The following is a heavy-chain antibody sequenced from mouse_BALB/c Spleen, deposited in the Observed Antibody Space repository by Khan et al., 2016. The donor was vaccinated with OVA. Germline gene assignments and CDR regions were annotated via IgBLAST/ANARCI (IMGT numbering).Heavy chain of an antibody. CDR2: ISSGGST. V-gene: IGHV5-6-5*01. CDR3: ARDYWFVY. J-gene: IGHJ3*01. CDR1: GFTFSNYA. Sequence: EVELVESGGGLVKPGGSLKLSCAASGFTFSNYAMSWVRQTPEKRLEWVASISSGGSTYYPDSVKGQFTVSRDNARNILYLQMSSLRSEDTAMYYCARDYWFVYWGQGTLVTVSA.